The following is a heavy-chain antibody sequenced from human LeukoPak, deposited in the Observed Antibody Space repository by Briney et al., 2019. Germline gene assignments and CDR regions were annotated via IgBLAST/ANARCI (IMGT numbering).Heavy chain of an antibody. V-gene: IGHV3-9*01. CDR3: TRDQNFYGSGRGFDP. CDR1: GFTFEDYA. Sequence: SGGSLGLSCAASGFTFEDYAMQWVRQAPGKGLEWVSGISWKGTSIGYADSVKGRFTISRDNAKKSLYLQMNSLRAEDTAIYYCTRDQNFYGSGRGFDPWGQGTLVTVSS. J-gene: IGHJ5*02. CDR2: ISWKGTSI. D-gene: IGHD3-10*01.